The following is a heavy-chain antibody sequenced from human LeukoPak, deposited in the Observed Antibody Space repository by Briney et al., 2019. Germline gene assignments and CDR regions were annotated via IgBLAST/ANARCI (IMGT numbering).Heavy chain of an antibody. CDR1: GFTFSDYY. V-gene: IGHV3-11*01. D-gene: IGHD6-19*01. CDR2: ISSSGSTI. J-gene: IGHJ4*02. Sequence: GGSLRLSCAASGFTFSDYYMSWIRQAPGKGLAWVSYISSSGSTIYYADSVKGRFTISRDNAKNSLYLQMNSLRAEDTAVYYCARAVAVNGYYFDYWGQGTLVTVSS. CDR3: ARAVAVNGYYFDY.